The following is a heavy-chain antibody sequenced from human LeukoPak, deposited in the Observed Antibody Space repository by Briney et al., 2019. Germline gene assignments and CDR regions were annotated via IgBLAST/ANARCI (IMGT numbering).Heavy chain of an antibody. D-gene: IGHD3-9*01. V-gene: IGHV4-59*04. CDR1: GGSISSYY. CDR2: TKYGAST. Sequence: SETLSLTCTVSGGSISSYYWSWIRQPPGKGLEWIATTKYGASTFYNPSLRSRVTISVDTSKNQFSLKVNSVTAADTAVYYCARLGYGNGRVNWFDPWGQGNLVTVSS. CDR3: ARLGYGNGRVNWFDP. J-gene: IGHJ5*02.